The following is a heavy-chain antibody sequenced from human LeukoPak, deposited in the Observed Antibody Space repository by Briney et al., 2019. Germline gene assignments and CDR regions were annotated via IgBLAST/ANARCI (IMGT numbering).Heavy chain of an antibody. CDR2: ISAYNGNT. V-gene: IGHV1-18*01. J-gene: IGHJ6*02. Sequence: ASVKVSCRASGYTFTSYGISWVRQAPGQGLEWMGWISAYNGNTNYAQKLQGRVTMTTDTSTSTAYMELRSLRSDDTAVYYCARDMGGYDAWAYYYYGMDVWGQGTTVTVSS. CDR3: ARDMGGYDAWAYYYYGMDV. D-gene: IGHD5-12*01. CDR1: GYTFTSYG.